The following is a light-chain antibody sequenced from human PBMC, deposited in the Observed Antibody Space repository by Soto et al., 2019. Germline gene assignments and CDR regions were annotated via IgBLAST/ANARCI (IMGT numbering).Light chain of an antibody. CDR1: QTISTY. CDR3: QQTYSTPRT. CDR2: GAS. Sequence: DIQMTQSPSSLSASVGDGVTISCRTSQTISTYLNWYQQKPGKAPQLLIYGASTLQSGVPSRFSGSGFGTDFTLAISSLQPEDSATYFCQQTYSTPRTFGQGTKVEIK. J-gene: IGKJ1*01. V-gene: IGKV1-39*01.